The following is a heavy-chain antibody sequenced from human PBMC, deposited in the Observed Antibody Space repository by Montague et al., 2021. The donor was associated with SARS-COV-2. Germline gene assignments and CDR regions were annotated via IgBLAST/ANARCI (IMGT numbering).Heavy chain of an antibody. Sequence: PALVKPTQTLTLTCTFSGFSLSTSGVGVGWIRPPPGKALEWLALIYWDDDKRYGPSLKSRLTITKDTSKHQVVLTMTNMDPVDTATYYCAHSRITMVRGVINYYGMDVWGQGTTVTVSS. CDR3: AHSRITMVRGVINYYGMDV. V-gene: IGHV2-5*05. D-gene: IGHD3-10*01. J-gene: IGHJ6*02. CDR2: IYWDDDK. CDR1: GFSLSTSGVG.